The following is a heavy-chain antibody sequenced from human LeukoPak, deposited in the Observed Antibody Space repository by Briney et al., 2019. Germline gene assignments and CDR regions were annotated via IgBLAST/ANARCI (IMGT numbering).Heavy chain of an antibody. V-gene: IGHV3-7*03. CDR1: VFTFSTYW. Sequence: PGGSLRLSCAASVFTFSTYWMTWVRQAPGKGLEWVASIKRDGSEKQYVDSVKGRFTISRDNAKNSLYLQMNSLRADDTAMYYCARVDTPMAKDAFHMWGQGTMVTVSS. CDR3: ARVDTPMAKDAFHM. D-gene: IGHD5-18*01. CDR2: IKRDGSEK. J-gene: IGHJ3*02.